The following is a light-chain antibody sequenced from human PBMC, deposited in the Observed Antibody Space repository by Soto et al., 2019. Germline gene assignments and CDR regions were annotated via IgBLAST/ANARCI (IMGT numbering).Light chain of an antibody. J-gene: IGKJ1*01. V-gene: IGKV3-20*01. CDR2: GAS. CDR1: QSVSSSY. CDR3: QQYAGSRT. Sequence: EIVLTQSPGTLSLSPGDRATLSCRASQSVSSSYLAWYQQKPGQAPGLLIYGASSRATGIPDRFSGSGSGTDFTLTISRLEPEDFAVYYCQQYAGSRTFGQGTKVDIK.